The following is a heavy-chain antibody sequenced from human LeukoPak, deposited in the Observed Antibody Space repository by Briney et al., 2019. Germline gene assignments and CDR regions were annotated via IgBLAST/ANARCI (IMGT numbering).Heavy chain of an antibody. D-gene: IGHD6-13*01. J-gene: IGHJ3*02. CDR3: ARDSGYSSSWNDAFDI. CDR1: GFTFSSYW. Sequence: GGSLRLSCAASGFTFSSYWMHWVRQVPGKGLVWVSRIGTDGSSTTYADYVKGRFTISRDNAKNTLYLQMNSLRAEDTAVYYCARDSGYSSSWNDAFDIWGQGTMVTVSS. V-gene: IGHV3-74*01. CDR2: IGTDGSST.